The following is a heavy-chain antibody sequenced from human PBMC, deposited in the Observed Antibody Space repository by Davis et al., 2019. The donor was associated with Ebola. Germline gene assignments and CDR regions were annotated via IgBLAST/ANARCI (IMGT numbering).Heavy chain of an antibody. V-gene: IGHV1-18*04. CDR1: GYMFTNYG. Sequence: AASVKVSCKASGYMFTNYGISWVRQAPGQGLEWMGWISGYNGNTDYAQTVQGRVSMTTDTSTSTAYMELSSLTSEDTAVYYCVRYPPSNWNEFDYWGQGTLVTVSS. CDR3: VRYPPSNWNEFDY. J-gene: IGHJ4*02. CDR2: ISGYNGNT. D-gene: IGHD1-20*01.